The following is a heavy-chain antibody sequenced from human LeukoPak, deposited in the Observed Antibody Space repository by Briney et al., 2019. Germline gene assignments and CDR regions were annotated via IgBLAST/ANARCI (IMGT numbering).Heavy chain of an antibody. J-gene: IGHJ5*02. CDR3: AIVVVAATDNWFDP. CDR2: INAGTGNT. CDR1: GYTFTNYA. D-gene: IGHD2-15*01. V-gene: IGHV1-3*01. Sequence: VASVKVSCKASGYTFTNYAVHWVRQTPGQRLEWMGWINAGTGNTKYSQKFQGRVTISRDTSASTAYMELSSLRSEDTAVYYCAIVVVAATDNWFDPWGQGTLVTVSS.